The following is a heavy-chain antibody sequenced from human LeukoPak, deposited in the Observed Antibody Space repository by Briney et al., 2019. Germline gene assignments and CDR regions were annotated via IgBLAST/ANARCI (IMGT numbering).Heavy chain of an antibody. CDR3: ARALIGYSSSGYNWFDP. J-gene: IGHJ5*02. CDR1: GGTFSSYA. V-gene: IGHV1-69*05. CDR2: IIPIFGTA. Sequence: ASVKVSCKASGGTFSSYAISWVRQAPGQGLEWMGGIIPIFGTANYVQKFQGRVTITTDESTSTAYMELSSLRSEDTAVYYCARALIGYSSSGYNWFDPWGQGTLVTVSS. D-gene: IGHD6-13*01.